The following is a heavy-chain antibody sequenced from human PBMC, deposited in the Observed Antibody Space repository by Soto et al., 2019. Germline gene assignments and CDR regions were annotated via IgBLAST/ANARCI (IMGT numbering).Heavy chain of an antibody. J-gene: IGHJ6*02. Sequence: PGGSLRLSCAASGFTFSNAWMNWVRQAPGKGLEWVGRIKSKTDGGTTDYAAPVKGRFTISRDDSKNTLYLQMNSLKTEDTAVYYCTTQTSREEETYYYDSSGYRYYYYGMAVWGQGSTVTVSS. V-gene: IGHV3-15*07. D-gene: IGHD3-22*01. CDR1: GFTFSNAW. CDR2: IKSKTDGGTT. CDR3: TTQTSREEETYYYDSSGYRYYYYGMAV.